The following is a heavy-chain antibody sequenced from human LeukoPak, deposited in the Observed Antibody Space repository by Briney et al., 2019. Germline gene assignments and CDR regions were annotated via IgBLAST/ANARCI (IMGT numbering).Heavy chain of an antibody. D-gene: IGHD3-22*01. CDR1: GYTFTSYG. CDR2: ISAYNGNT. J-gene: IGHJ3*02. CDR3: ARGGKTYYYDSSGLIGAFDI. V-gene: IGHV1-18*01. Sequence: ASVKVSCKASGYTFTSYGISWVRQAPGQGLEWMGWISAYNGNTNYAQKLQGRVTMTTDTSTSTAYMELRSLRSDDTAVYYCARGGKTYYYDSSGLIGAFDIWGQGTMVTVSS.